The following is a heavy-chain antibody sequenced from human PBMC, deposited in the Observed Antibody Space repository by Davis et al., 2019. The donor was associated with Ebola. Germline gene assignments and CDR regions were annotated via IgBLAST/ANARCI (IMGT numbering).Heavy chain of an antibody. CDR2: IYPGDSDT. CDR1: GYSFTSYW. J-gene: IGHJ4*02. V-gene: IGHV5-51*01. Sequence: PGGSLRLSCKGSGYSFTSYWIGWVRQMPGKGLEWMGIIYPGDSDTRYSPSFQGQVTISADKSISTAYLQWSSLKASDTAMYYCASTRRSYYDSSGYYRVWGQGTLVTVSS. D-gene: IGHD3-22*01. CDR3: ASTRRSYYDSSGYYRV.